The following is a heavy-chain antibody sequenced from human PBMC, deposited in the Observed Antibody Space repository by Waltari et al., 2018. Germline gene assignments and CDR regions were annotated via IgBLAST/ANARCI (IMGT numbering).Heavy chain of an antibody. CDR2: INWSGDNA. V-gene: IGHV3-20*01. J-gene: IGHJ6*02. CDR1: GVIFHDYG. Sequence: EVQLVESGGSVVRPGGSLVLSCVASGVIFHDYGLTWVRQGPGKGLEWVSGINWSGDNAGYADSVKGRFTVSRDNAKNSLYLEMNSLRAEDTALYHCARNFGTGYFYYGMDVWGQGTTVTVSS. D-gene: IGHD2-15*01. CDR3: ARNFGTGYFYYGMDV.